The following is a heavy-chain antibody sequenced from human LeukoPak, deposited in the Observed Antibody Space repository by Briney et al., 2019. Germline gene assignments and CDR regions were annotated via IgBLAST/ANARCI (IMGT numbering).Heavy chain of an antibody. J-gene: IGHJ6*03. CDR2: IYTSGST. D-gene: IGHD1-7*01. V-gene: IGHV4-61*02. CDR3: ARVQLELRGYYYYMDV. CDR1: GGSISSGDYY. Sequence: PSQTLSLTCTVSGGSISSGDYYWSWIRQPAGKGLEWIGRIYTSGSTNYNPSLKSRVTISVDTSKNQFSLKLSSVTAADTAVYYCARVQLELRGYYYYMDVWGKGTTVTVSS.